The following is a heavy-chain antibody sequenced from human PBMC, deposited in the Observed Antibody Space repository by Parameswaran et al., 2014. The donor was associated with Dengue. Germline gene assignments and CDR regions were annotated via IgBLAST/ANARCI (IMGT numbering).Heavy chain of an antibody. CDR3: ARLSMGGFDP. D-gene: IGHD3-10*01. V-gene: IGHV5-51*01. Sequence: VRQMPGKGLDWMGIIYPGDSDTRYSPSFQGQVTMSVDKSTNTAYLHWDSLKASDTAMYYCARLSMGGFDPWGQGTLVTVSS. CDR2: IYPGDSDT. J-gene: IGHJ5*02.